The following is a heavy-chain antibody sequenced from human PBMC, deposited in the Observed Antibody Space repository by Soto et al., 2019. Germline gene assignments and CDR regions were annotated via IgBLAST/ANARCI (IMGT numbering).Heavy chain of an antibody. CDR3: AREDGVVGSSSAFDH. J-gene: IGHJ4*02. D-gene: IGHD1-26*01. Sequence: EVQVVESGGGLVKPGGSLRLSCVFSGFTFSTYTMNWVRQAPGKGLEWVSSINGRSNYVYYADSVKGRFTISRDDAKNSLYLQMNRLRAEDTAIYYCAREDGVVGSSSAFDHWGLGTLVTVSS. V-gene: IGHV3-21*01. CDR2: INGRSNYV. CDR1: GFTFSTYT.